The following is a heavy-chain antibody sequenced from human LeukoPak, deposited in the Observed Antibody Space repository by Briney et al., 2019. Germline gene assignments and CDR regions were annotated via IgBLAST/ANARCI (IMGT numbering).Heavy chain of an antibody. Sequence: PSETLSLTCSVSGVSITNYYWSWIRQPPGKGLEWVGYMYYSGNTKYNPSLKSRVTISVDTSKDQFSLKLTSVTAAATAVYYCARQPFSSSWYFQHWGQGTLVTVSS. D-gene: IGHD6-13*01. V-gene: IGHV4-59*08. CDR3: ARQPFSSSWYFQH. CDR2: MYYSGNT. CDR1: GVSITNYY. J-gene: IGHJ1*01.